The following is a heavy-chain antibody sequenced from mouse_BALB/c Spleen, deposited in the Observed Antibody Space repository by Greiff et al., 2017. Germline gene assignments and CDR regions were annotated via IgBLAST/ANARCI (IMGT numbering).Heavy chain of an antibody. V-gene: IGHV1S137*01. J-gene: IGHJ2*01. CDR3: ARGGYYGSLNYFDY. CDR1: GYTFTGYA. Sequence: VQLQQSGAELVRPGVSVKISCKGSGYTFTGYAMHWVKQSHAKSLEWIGVISTYYGDASYNQKFKGKATMTVDKSSSTAYMELARLTSEDSAIYYCARGGYYGSLNYFDYWGQGTTLTVSA. D-gene: IGHD1-1*01. CDR2: ISTYYGDA.